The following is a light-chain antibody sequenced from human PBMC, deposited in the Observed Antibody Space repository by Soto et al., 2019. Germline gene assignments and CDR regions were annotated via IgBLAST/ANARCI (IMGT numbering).Light chain of an antibody. Sequence: EIVLTQSPGTLSLSPGERATLSCRASQSVSSSYLAWYQQKPGQAPRVLIHGASSRATGIPDRFSGSGSGTDFTLTISRLEPEDFTVYLCQQDGNRPPNAFGQGTKVEIK. CDR3: QQDGNRPPNA. CDR1: QSVSSSY. CDR2: GAS. V-gene: IGKV3-20*01. J-gene: IGKJ2*01.